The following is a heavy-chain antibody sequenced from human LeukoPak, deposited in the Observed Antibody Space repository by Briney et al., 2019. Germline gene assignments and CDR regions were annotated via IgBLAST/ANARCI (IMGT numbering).Heavy chain of an antibody. CDR1: GFSFSTSG. V-gene: IGHV3-21*01. J-gene: IGHJ4*02. Sequence: PGGSLRLSCAASGFSFSTSGINWVRQAPGKGLEWVSSIGSTGADRYYADSVKGRFTISRDNAKNSPYLQMDSLRVEDTAIYYCATETNGRHYDYWGQGTLLTVSS. CDR2: IGSTGADR. CDR3: ATETNGRHYDY. D-gene: IGHD1-14*01.